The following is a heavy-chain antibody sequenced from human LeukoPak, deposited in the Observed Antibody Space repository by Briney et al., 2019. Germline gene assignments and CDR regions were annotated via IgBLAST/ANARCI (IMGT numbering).Heavy chain of an antibody. CDR2: ISAYNGNT. CDR1: GYTLTGYY. D-gene: IGHD3-10*01. V-gene: IGHV1-18*04. J-gene: IGHJ5*02. CDR3: ARLVGPYGSGSINWFDP. Sequence: GASVKVSCKASGYTLTGYYMHWVRQAPGQGLEWMGWISAYNGNTNYAQKLQGRVTMTTDTSTSTAYMELRSLRSDDTAVYYCARLVGPYGSGSINWFDPWGQGTLVTVSS.